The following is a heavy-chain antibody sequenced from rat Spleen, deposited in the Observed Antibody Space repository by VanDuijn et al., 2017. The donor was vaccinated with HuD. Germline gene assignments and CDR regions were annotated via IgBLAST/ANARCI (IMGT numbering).Heavy chain of an antibody. CDR1: GFTFSRYW. V-gene: IGHV5-31*01. CDR2: ITPGGGIT. Sequence: EVQLVESGGGLVQPGRSLKLSCVASGFTFSRYWMYWVRQAPGKGLEWVSSITPGGGITYYPDSVKGRFTISRDNARSTLYLQMDSLRSEDTATYYCATDDSRISRFAYWGQGTLVTVSS. D-gene: IGHD2-7*01. CDR3: ATDDSRISRFAY. J-gene: IGHJ3*01.